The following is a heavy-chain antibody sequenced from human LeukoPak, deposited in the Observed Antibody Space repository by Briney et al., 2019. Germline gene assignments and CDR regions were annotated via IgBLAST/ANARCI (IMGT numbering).Heavy chain of an antibody. Sequence: GGSLRLSCAASGFTFSSYGMHWVRQAPGKGLEWVAVISYDGSNKYYADSVKGRFTISRDNSKNTLYLQMNSLRAEDTAVYYCAKDEDWNYAVGDYFDYWGQGTLVTVSS. CDR3: AKDEDWNYAVGDYFDY. V-gene: IGHV3-30*18. CDR1: GFTFSSYG. D-gene: IGHD1-7*01. J-gene: IGHJ4*02. CDR2: ISYDGSNK.